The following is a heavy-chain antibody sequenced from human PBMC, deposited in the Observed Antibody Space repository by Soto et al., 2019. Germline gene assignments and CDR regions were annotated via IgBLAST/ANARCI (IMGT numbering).Heavy chain of an antibody. D-gene: IGHD5-18*01. CDR1: GGTFSSYA. CDR2: IIPIFGTA. V-gene: IGHV1-69*12. CDR3: ARDRRALGYSYYFDY. Sequence: QVQLVQSGAEVKKPGSSVKVSCKASGGTFSSYAISWVRQAPGQGLEWMGGIIPIFGTANYAQKFQGRVTIXXDXSXXTADMELSSLRSEDTAVYYCARDRRALGYSYYFDYWGQGTLVTVSS. J-gene: IGHJ4*02.